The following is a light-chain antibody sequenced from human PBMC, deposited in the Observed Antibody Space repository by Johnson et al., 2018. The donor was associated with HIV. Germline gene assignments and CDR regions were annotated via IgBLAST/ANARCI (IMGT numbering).Light chain of an antibody. CDR1: SSNIGNNY. CDR3: GTWDSSLSAS. CDR2: DNN. V-gene: IGLV1-51*01. J-gene: IGLJ1*01. Sequence: QSVLTQPPSVSAAPGQKVTISCSGSSSNIGNNYVSWYQQLPGTAPKLLIYDNNQRPSGIPDRFSGSKSGTSATLAITGLQTGDEADYYCGTWDSSLSASFGTGTKVTVL.